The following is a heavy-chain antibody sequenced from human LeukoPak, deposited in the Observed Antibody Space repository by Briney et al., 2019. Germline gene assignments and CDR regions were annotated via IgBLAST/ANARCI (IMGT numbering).Heavy chain of an antibody. J-gene: IGHJ4*02. Sequence: SETLSLTCAVYGGSFSGYYWSWIRQPPGKGLEWIGEINHSGSTNYNPSLKSRVTISVDTSKNQFSLKLSSVTAADTAVYYCARGGINHYGSGSYYPFDYWGQGTLVTVSS. CDR3: ARGGINHYGSGSYYPFDY. CDR1: GGSFSGYY. V-gene: IGHV4-34*01. CDR2: INHSGST. D-gene: IGHD3-10*01.